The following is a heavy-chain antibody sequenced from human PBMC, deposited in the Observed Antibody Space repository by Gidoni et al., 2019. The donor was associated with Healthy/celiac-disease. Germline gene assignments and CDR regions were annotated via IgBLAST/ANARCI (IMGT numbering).Heavy chain of an antibody. CDR3: AREGGSGDCSGGSCYSSYYYYGMDV. Sequence: QVQLQESGPGLVKPSQTLSLTCTVSGGSISSGGYYWSWIRPHPGKGLEWIGYIYYSGSTYYNPSLNSRVTISVDTSKNQFSLKLSSVTAADTAVYYCAREGGSGDCSGGSCYSSYYYYGMDVWGQGTTVTVSS. V-gene: IGHV4-31*03. CDR2: IYYSGST. J-gene: IGHJ6*02. CDR1: GGSISSGGYY. D-gene: IGHD2-15*01.